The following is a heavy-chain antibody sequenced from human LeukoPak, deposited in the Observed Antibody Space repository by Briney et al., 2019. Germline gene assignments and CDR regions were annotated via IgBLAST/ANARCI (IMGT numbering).Heavy chain of an antibody. Sequence: PSETLSLTCTVSGGSISSGTYYWAWIRQPPGKGLEWIGTIYHSGSTYYNPSLKSRVTISVDTSKNQFSLKLSSVTAADTAVYYCARGGSYYLGWGQGTLVTVSS. CDR3: ARGGSYYLG. CDR1: GGSISSGTYY. D-gene: IGHD1-26*01. J-gene: IGHJ4*02. V-gene: IGHV4-39*07. CDR2: IYHSGST.